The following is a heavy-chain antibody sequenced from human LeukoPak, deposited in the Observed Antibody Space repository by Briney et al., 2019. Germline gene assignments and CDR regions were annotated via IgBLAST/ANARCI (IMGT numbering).Heavy chain of an antibody. CDR1: GYTFSDYY. Sequence: GASVKVSCKASGYTFSDYYIHWVRQAPGQGLEWMGFINPSGGSTSYAQKFQGRVTITADKSTSTAYMELSSLRSEDTAVYYCAREKYGGNPHALFVYYYYGMDVWGQGTTVTVSS. CDR2: INPSGGST. J-gene: IGHJ6*02. D-gene: IGHD2-15*01. V-gene: IGHV1-46*01. CDR3: AREKYGGNPHALFVYYYYGMDV.